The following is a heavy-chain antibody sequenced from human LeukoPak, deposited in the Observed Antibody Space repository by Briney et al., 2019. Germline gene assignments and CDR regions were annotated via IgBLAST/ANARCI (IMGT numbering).Heavy chain of an antibody. V-gene: IGHV4-34*01. CDR3: AIGPGGYYFDY. CDR1: GGSFGNYY. Sequence: SETLSLTCTVYGGSFGNYYWSWIRQPPGKGLEWIAEINQGGNTNYNPSLKSRVTISLDTSKNQFSLKLSSVSAADTAEYYCAIGPGGYYFDYWGQGTLVTVSS. CDR2: INQGGNT. D-gene: IGHD3-3*01. J-gene: IGHJ4*02.